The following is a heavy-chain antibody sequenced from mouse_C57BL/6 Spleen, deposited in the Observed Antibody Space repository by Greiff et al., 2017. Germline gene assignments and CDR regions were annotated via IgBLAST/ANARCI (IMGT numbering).Heavy chain of an antibody. V-gene: IGHV1-80*01. J-gene: IGHJ4*01. CDR1: GYAFSSYW. Sequence: QVQLQQSGAELVKPGASVKISCKASGYAFSSYWMNWVKQRPGKGLEWIGQIYPGDGDTNYNGKFKGKATLTADKSSSTAYMQLSSLTSEDSAVYFCARGGIIYYYGSSLDYWGQGTSVTVSS. CDR3: ARGGIIYYYGSSLDY. CDR2: IYPGDGDT. D-gene: IGHD1-1*01.